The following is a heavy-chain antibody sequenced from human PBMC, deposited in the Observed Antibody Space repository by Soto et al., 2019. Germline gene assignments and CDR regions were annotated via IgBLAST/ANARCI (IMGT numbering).Heavy chain of an antibody. Sequence: PSETLSLTCTVSTGTMRDYYWSWIRQSPGKGLEWIGYIFYSGNTNFNPALKSRVTVSVDMAKSLFSLKLNSVTAADTALYYCARQLPLWQPVDSCGRGTLVTV. CDR1: TGTMRDYY. CDR3: ARQLPLWQPVDS. V-gene: IGHV4-59*01. J-gene: IGHJ4*02. D-gene: IGHD1-1*01. CDR2: IFYSGNT.